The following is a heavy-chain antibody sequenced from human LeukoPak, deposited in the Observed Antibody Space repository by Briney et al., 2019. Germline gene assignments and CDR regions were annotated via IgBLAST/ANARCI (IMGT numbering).Heavy chain of an antibody. CDR3: ARGVYIAAAQYGY. D-gene: IGHD6-13*01. J-gene: IGHJ4*02. CDR2: IYYSGTT. Sequence: PSETLSLTCTVSGGSITAHYWSWIRQPPGKGLEWIGYIYYSGTTNYNPSLKSRVTISVDTSKNQFSLKLSSVTAADTAVYYCARGVYIAAAQYGYWGQGTLVTVSS. CDR1: GGSITAHY. V-gene: IGHV4-59*11.